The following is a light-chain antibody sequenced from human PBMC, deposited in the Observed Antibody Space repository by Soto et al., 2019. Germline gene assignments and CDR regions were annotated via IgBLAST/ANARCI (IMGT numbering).Light chain of an antibody. J-gene: IGLJ2*01. CDR2: DNN. CDR1: SSNIGNNY. CDR3: GTWDSSLSAV. Sequence: QSVLTQPPSVSAAPGQKVTISCSGSSSNIGNNYVSWYQQLPGTAPKLLIYDNNKRPSGISDRFSGSNSGTSATLGITGLQTGDEADYYCGTWDSSLSAVFGGGTKVTVL. V-gene: IGLV1-51*01.